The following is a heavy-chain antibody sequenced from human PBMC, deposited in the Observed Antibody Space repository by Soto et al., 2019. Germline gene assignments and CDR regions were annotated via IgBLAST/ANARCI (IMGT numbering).Heavy chain of an antibody. D-gene: IGHD3-9*01. CDR3: AKNSPTQAPTYYDILTGSYGMDV. J-gene: IGHJ6*02. CDR2: ISGSGGST. CDR1: GFTFSSYA. V-gene: IGHV3-23*01. Sequence: GGSLRLSCAASGFTFSSYAMSWVRQAPGKGLEWVSAISGSGGSTYYADSVKGRFTISRDNSKNTLYLQMNSLRAEDTAVYYCAKNSPTQAPTYYDILTGSYGMDVWGQGTTVTVSS.